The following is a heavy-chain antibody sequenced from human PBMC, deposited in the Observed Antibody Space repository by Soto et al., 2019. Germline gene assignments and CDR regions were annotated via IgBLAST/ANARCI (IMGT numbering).Heavy chain of an antibody. CDR3: AGARSTRYCDLEV. V-gene: IGHV1-18*01. CDR1: GYTFTNYG. J-gene: IGHJ6*02. D-gene: IGHD3-16*02. Sequence: ASVKVSCKTSGYTFTNYGIGWVRQAPGQGLEWMGWISTYSGNSNYAQKLQGRVTMTTDTSTSTAYMELRSLRSDDTAVYYCAGARSTRYCDLEVWGQGTTGAV. CDR2: ISTYSGNS.